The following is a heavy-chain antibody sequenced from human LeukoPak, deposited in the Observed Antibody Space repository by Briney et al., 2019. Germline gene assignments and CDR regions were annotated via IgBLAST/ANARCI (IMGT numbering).Heavy chain of an antibody. CDR3: ARETRETGSGDHQTDAFDI. CDR1: GFTFSDYW. V-gene: IGHV3-74*01. CDR2: INSDASRP. J-gene: IGHJ3*02. D-gene: IGHD2-15*01. Sequence: SGGSLRLSCAASGFTFSDYWMHWVRQAPGKGLVWVSSINSDASRPSYAGSVKGRFTISRDNAKNTVYLQMNSLRVEDTALYYCARETRETGSGDHQTDAFDIWGQGTMVSVS.